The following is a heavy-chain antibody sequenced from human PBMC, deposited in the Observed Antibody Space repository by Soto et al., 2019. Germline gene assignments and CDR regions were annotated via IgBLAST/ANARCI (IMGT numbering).Heavy chain of an antibody. J-gene: IGHJ4*02. CDR3: ARGRFIKPDAMINYFDY. V-gene: IGHV4-39*07. D-gene: IGHD3-16*01. Sequence: SQTLSLTCTVSGGSISSSSYYWGWIRQPPGKGLEWVGQINHIGSTSYNPSLKSRLSISVDTSKSQFSLRLRSVTAADTAVYFCARGRFIKPDAMINYFDYWGQRYLVTVSS. CDR1: GGSISSSSYY. CDR2: INHIGST.